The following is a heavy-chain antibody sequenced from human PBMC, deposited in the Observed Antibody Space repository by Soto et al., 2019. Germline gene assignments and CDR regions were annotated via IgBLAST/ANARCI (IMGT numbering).Heavy chain of an antibody. CDR2: IIPIFGTA. D-gene: IGHD6-6*01. J-gene: IGHJ4*02. V-gene: IGHV1-69*13. CDR1: GGTFSSYA. CDR3: ASRAARPEVDY. Sequence: ASVKVSCKASGGTFSSYAISWVRQAPGQGLEWMGGIIPIFGTANYAQKFQGRVTITADESTSTAYMELSSLRSEDTAVYYCASRAARPEVDYWGQGTLVTVSS.